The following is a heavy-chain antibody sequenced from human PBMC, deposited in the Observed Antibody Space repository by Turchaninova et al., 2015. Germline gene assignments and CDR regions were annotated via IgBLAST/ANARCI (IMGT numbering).Heavy chain of an antibody. CDR2: IYHSGCT. CDR1: SGSISSSNW. D-gene: IGHD4-17*01. J-gene: IGHJ6*02. Sequence: QVQLQESGPGLVKPSGTLSLTCAVSSGSISSSNWWSWVRQPPGKGLEGIGDIYHSGCTHYHPSLKRLIPYPLARSINHVPSHLQVGTVTAADTAVYYCARALNTVTAPYYYDGMDVWGQGTTVTVSS. V-gene: IGHV4-4*02. CDR3: ARALNTVTAPYYYDGMDV.